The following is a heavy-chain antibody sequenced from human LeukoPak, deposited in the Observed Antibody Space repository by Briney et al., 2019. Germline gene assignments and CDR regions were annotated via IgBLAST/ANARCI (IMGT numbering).Heavy chain of an antibody. Sequence: ASVKVSCKASGYTFTSYDINWVRQATGQGLEWMGWMNPNSGNTGYAQKFQGGVTMTRNTSISTAYMELSSLRSEDTAVYYCARSLYYYGSGSYHFDYWGQGTLVTVSS. CDR2: MNPNSGNT. J-gene: IGHJ4*02. CDR3: ARSLYYYGSGSYHFDY. D-gene: IGHD3-10*01. V-gene: IGHV1-8*01. CDR1: GYTFTSYD.